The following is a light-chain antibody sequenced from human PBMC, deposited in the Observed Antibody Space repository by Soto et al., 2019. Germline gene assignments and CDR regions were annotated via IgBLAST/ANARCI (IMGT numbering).Light chain of an antibody. V-gene: IGKV3-11*01. Sequence: IVLTQAPVTLSLSPGGRATLSCRASQSVGSDLAWYQQKPGQAPRLLIYDASNRATGIPARFSGSGSGTDFTLTISSLEPEDFAVYFCQQRGSWPTFGQGTKVDIK. CDR3: QQRGSWPT. J-gene: IGKJ1*01. CDR1: QSVGSD. CDR2: DAS.